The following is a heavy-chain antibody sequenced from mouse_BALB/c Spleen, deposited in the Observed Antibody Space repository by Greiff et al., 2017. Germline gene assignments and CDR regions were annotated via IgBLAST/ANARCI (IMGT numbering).Heavy chain of an antibody. V-gene: IGHV2-2*02. D-gene: IGHD2-10*02. Sequence: VQLQQSGPGLVQPSQSLSITCTVSGFSLTSYGVHWVRQSPGKGLEWLGVIWSGGSTDYNAAFISRLSISKDNSKSQVFFKMNSLQANDTAIYYCARMGYGNYDAMDYWGQGTSVTVSS. CDR2: IWSGGST. J-gene: IGHJ4*01. CDR3: ARMGYGNYDAMDY. CDR1: GFSLTSYG.